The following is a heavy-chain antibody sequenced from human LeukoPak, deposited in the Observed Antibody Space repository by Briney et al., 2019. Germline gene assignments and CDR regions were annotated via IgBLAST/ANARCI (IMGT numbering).Heavy chain of an antibody. CDR1: GGSISSYY. J-gene: IGHJ4*02. D-gene: IGHD3-3*01. V-gene: IGHV4-59*01. CDR3: ARGDWSGNYYFDY. CDR2: IYSSGST. Sequence: SETLSLTCTVSGGSISSYYWSWIRQPPGKGLEWIGYIYSSGSTNYNPSLKSRVTISVDTSKNQFSLKLSSVTTADTAVYYCARGDWSGNYYFDYWGQGTLVTVSS.